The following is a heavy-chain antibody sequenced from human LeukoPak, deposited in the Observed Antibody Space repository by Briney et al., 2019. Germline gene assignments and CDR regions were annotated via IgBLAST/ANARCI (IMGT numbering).Heavy chain of an antibody. Sequence: GGSLRLSCAASGFTFSSYSMNWVRQAPGKGLEWVSYISSSSSPIYYADSVKGRFTISRDNAKNSLYLQMNSLRAEDTAVYYCARDAYCGGDCWPHFQHWGQGTLVTVSS. J-gene: IGHJ1*01. CDR1: GFTFSSYS. CDR2: ISSSSSPI. CDR3: ARDAYCGGDCWPHFQH. V-gene: IGHV3-48*01. D-gene: IGHD2-21*02.